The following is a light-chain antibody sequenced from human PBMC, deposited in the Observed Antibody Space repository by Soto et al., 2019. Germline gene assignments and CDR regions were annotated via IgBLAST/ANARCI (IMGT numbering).Light chain of an antibody. CDR2: DAS. CDR1: QSVSSY. V-gene: IGKV3-11*01. Sequence: IVLTQSPGTLSLSPGARATLSCRASQSVSSYLLWYQQKHGQAPRLLIYDASNRATGIPARFSGSGYGTEFNLTISSLETEDFAVYYCQQRSKWPITFGQGTRLEIK. J-gene: IGKJ5*01. CDR3: QQRSKWPIT.